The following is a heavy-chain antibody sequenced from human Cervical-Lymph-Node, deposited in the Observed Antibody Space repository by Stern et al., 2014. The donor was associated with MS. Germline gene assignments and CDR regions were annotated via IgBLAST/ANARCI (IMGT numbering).Heavy chain of an antibody. Sequence: VQLVESGGDLVKPGGSLRLSCEASGFTFSYYDMNWVRQAPGTGLEWVSSITCGSAYLYYPDSVMLRFPLFRDNAQQSLCLQLNSLRAEDTAGYYCARQDGYNLDYWGRGTLVTVSS. D-gene: IGHD5-24*01. CDR1: GFTFSYYD. J-gene: IGHJ4*02. V-gene: IGHV3-21*01. CDR3: ARQDGYNLDY. CDR2: ITCGSAYL.